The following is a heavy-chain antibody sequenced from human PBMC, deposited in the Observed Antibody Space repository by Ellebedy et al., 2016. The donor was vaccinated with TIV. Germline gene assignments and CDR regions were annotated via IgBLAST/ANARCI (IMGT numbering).Heavy chain of an antibody. J-gene: IGHJ3*02. Sequence: GESLKISCAASGFTFSCCAMSWVRQAPGKGLEWVSSISKSGSSTYYADSEKGRFTISRDNSKNTVNLQMNSLRAEDTAVYYCTKRGVGWAAFDIWGPGTMVTVSS. CDR1: GFTFSCCA. CDR2: ISKSGSST. D-gene: IGHD6-19*01. CDR3: TKRGVGWAAFDI. V-gene: IGHV3-23*01.